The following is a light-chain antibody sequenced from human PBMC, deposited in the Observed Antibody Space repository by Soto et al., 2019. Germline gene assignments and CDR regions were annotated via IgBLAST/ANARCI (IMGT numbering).Light chain of an antibody. Sequence: EIGLTQSPGTLSLSPGEGATLSCRASQSISSSYLAWYQHKRGQAPRLLIKAASTRATGIPVRFSGSGSETEFTLTIRSLQSEDFGLYYCHQYNNWPWTFGQGTKVDIK. J-gene: IGKJ1*01. CDR1: QSISSSY. CDR2: AAS. V-gene: IGKV3-15*01. CDR3: HQYNNWPWT.